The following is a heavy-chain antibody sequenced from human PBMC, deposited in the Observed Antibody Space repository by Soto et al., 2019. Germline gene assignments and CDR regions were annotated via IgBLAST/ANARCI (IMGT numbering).Heavy chain of an antibody. CDR1: GFTFSSYA. CDR3: AKSGYCGGDCYLLYFPH. D-gene: IGHD2-21*02. Sequence: GASLTLSCAASGFTFSSYAMNCVRQAPGKGLEGVSASSRSGGITYYADSANGRFTISRDNSKNTLYLQMNSLRAEDTAVYYCAKSGYCGGDCYLLYFPHWGQGT. V-gene: IGHV3-23*01. CDR2: SSRSGGIT. J-gene: IGHJ1*01.